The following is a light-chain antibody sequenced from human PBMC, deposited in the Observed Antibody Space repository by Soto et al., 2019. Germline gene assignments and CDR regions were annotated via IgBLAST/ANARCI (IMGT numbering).Light chain of an antibody. CDR2: AAS. V-gene: IGKV1-9*01. J-gene: IGKJ5*01. Sequence: IQLTQSPSSLSASIGDRVTITCRAGQGISSFLVWYQKKPGKATKLLIYAASTLQSGIPSRFSGSGSGTDFTLPISSLQPEDVATYDCQQLNSDNYPITCGQGTRLEIK. CDR3: QQLNSDNYPIT. CDR1: QGISSF.